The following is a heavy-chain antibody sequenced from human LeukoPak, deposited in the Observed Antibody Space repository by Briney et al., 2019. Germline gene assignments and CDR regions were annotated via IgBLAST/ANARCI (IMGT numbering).Heavy chain of an antibody. D-gene: IGHD3-22*01. V-gene: IGHV3-23*01. CDR2: ISGSGGTT. CDR3: ARGHYYYDSSGYLRDYDAFDI. CDR1: GFTFSSYA. J-gene: IGHJ3*02. Sequence: HPGGSLRLSCAASGFTFSSYAMSWVRQAPGKGLEWVSAISGSGGTTYYADSVKGRFTISRDNSKNTLYLQMNSLRAEDTAVYYCARGHYYYDSSGYLRDYDAFDIWGQGTMVTVSS.